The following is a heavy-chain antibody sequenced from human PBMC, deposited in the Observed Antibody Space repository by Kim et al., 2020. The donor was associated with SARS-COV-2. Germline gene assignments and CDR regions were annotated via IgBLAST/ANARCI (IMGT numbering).Heavy chain of an antibody. CDR2: LSGSGGST. CDR3: AKDGTVAGGHYFYYGMDV. V-gene: IGHV3-23*01. D-gene: IGHD6-13*01. J-gene: IGHJ6*02. CDR1: GFTFSSYA. Sequence: GGSLRLSCAATGFTFSSYAMTWVRQAPGKGLEWVSSLSGSGGSTYYADSVKGRFTISRDNSKNTLYLQMNSLRADDTAVYYCAKDGTVAGGHYFYYGMDVWGHGTTVTVSS.